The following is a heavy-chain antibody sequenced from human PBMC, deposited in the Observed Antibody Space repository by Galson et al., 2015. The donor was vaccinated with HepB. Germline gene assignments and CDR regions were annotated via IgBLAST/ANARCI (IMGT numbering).Heavy chain of an antibody. V-gene: IGHV3-33*01. CDR2: IWHDGTNK. CDR1: GFTFSSYG. J-gene: IGHJ4*02. D-gene: IGHD4-17*01. CDR3: ARGGDGDLYFSDY. Sequence: SLRLSCAASGFTFSSYGMHWVRQAPGKGLEWVAIIWHDGTNKYYADSVKGRFTISRDNSKNMLFLEMDCLRDEDTAVYYCARGGDGDLYFSDYWGQGTLVTVSS.